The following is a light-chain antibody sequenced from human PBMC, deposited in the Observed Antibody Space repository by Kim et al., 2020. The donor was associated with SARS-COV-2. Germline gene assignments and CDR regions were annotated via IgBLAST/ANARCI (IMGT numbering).Light chain of an antibody. CDR2: GAS. CDR3: QQYNRWPPYI. Sequence: VSPEERATLSCRASQSVTSNLAWYQQKPGQAPRLLIYGASIRATGIPDRFSGSGSGTEFTLTISSLQSEDFALYYCQQYNRWPPYIFGQGTKLEI. CDR1: QSVTSN. J-gene: IGKJ2*01. V-gene: IGKV3-15*01.